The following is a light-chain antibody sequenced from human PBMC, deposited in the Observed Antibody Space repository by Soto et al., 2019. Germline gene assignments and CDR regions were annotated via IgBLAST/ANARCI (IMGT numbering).Light chain of an antibody. V-gene: IGLV2-14*01. J-gene: IGLJ1*01. CDR1: SSDIGSYNY. Sequence: QSALTQPASVSGSPGQSITISCTGSSSDIGSYNYVSWYQHHPGKAPKLIIFEVSNRPSGVSNRFSGSKSGNTASLTISGLQAEDESDYYCISYTSTSPYVFGTGTKVTVL. CDR2: EVS. CDR3: ISYTSTSPYV.